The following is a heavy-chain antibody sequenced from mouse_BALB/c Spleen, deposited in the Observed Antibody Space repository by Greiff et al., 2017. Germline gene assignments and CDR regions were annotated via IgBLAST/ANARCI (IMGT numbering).Heavy chain of an antibody. CDR2: ISSGGST. CDR1: GFTFSSYA. J-gene: IGHJ4*01. D-gene: IGHD2-4*01. CDR3: ARRGITTAMDY. V-gene: IGHV5-6-5*01. Sequence: DVQLVESGGGLVKPGGSLTLSCAASGFTFSSYAMSWVRQTPEKRLEWVASISSGGSTYYPDSVKGRFTISRDNARNILYLQMSSLRSEDTAMYYCARRGITTAMDYWGQGTSVTVSS.